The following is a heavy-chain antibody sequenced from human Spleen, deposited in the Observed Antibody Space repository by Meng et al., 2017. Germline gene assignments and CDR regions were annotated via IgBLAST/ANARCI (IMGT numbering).Heavy chain of an antibody. Sequence: QVQLVQSGAEGKKPGASVKLSCKASGYTFTNYGITWVRQAPGQGLEWMGWISAYNGNTKYAQKLQGRVTMTTDTSTSTAYMELRSLRSDDTAVYYCARELGDCSSSSCYSDYWGQGTLVTVSS. CDR3: ARELGDCSSSSCYSDY. CDR2: ISAYNGNT. J-gene: IGHJ4*02. D-gene: IGHD2-2*01. CDR1: GYTFTNYG. V-gene: IGHV1-18*01.